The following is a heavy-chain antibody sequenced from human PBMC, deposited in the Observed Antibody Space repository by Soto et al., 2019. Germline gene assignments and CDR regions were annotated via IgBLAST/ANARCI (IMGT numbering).Heavy chain of an antibody. Sequence: GGSLRLSCAASGFTFSSYEMNWVRQAPGKGLEWVSYISSSGSTIYYADSVKGRFTISRDNAKNSLYLQMNSLRAEDTAVYYCARGGITTIVVVITDAFDIWGQGTMVTVSS. CDR1: GFTFSSYE. V-gene: IGHV3-48*03. CDR2: ISSSGSTI. J-gene: IGHJ3*02. CDR3: ARGGITTIVVVITDAFDI. D-gene: IGHD3-22*01.